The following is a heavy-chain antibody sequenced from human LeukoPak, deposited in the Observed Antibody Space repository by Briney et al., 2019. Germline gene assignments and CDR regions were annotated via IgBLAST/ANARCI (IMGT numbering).Heavy chain of an antibody. D-gene: IGHD3-3*01. CDR2: IYYSGST. CDR3: AIHLPIRGFRSGYFPGLYY. Sequence: SETLSLTCTFSGGSISSSSYHWGWIRQPPGKGLEWIGSIYYSGSTYYNPSLKSRVTISVDTSKNQFSLKLSSVTAADTAVYYCAIHLPIRGFRSGYFPGLYYWGQGTLVTVSS. V-gene: IGHV4-39*01. J-gene: IGHJ4*02. CDR1: GGSISSSSYH.